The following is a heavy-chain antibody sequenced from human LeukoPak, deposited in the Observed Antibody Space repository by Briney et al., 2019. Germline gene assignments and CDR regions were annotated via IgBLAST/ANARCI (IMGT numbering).Heavy chain of an antibody. D-gene: IGHD5-18*01. V-gene: IGHV4-39*01. CDR2: IYYSGST. CDR1: GGSISSSSYY. Sequence: PSETLSLTCTVSGGSISSSSYYWGRVRQPPGKGLERIGSIYYSGSTYYNPSLKSQVTISVDTSKNQFSLKLSSVTAADTAVYYCASFQGFGIQLWFYDYWGQGTLVTVSS. CDR3: ASFQGFGIQLWFYDY. J-gene: IGHJ4*02.